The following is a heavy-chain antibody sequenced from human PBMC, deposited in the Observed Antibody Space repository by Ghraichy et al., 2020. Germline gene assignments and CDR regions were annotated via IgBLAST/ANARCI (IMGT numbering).Heavy chain of an antibody. D-gene: IGHD6-25*01. Sequence: GGSLRLSCAASGFTFSSIWMAWVRQAPGKGLEWVANMNQDGSERYYMDSVKGRFTLSRDNARSSLYLYLNSLRAEDTAVYYCARPATDRTSYFDSWCQGTLVTVSS. CDR2: MNQDGSER. V-gene: IGHV3-7*01. CDR3: ARPATDRTSYFDS. J-gene: IGHJ4*02. CDR1: GFTFSSIW.